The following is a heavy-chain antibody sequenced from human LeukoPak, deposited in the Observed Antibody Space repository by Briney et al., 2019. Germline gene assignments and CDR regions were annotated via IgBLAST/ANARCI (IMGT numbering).Heavy chain of an antibody. CDR3: AKDNWNNFRGYFDY. V-gene: IGHV3-48*03. CDR1: GFTFSSFE. J-gene: IGHJ4*02. D-gene: IGHD1/OR15-1a*01. CDR2: ITSSSDTI. Sequence: PGGSLRLSCAASGFTFSSFEMNWVRQAPGKGLEWISYITSSSDTIYYAESVRGRFTISRDNAKNSLYLQMNSLRAEDTAVYYCAKDNWNNFRGYFDYWGQGTLVTVSS.